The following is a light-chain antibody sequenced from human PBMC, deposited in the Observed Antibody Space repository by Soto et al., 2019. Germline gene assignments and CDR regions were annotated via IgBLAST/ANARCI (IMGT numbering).Light chain of an antibody. CDR1: SSDVGGYNY. V-gene: IGLV2-14*01. CDR3: SSYTSGSTLVI. Sequence: QSALTQPASVSGSPGQSITISCTGTSSDVGGYNYVSWYQQHPGKAPKLMIFDVTNRPLGVSNRFSGSKSGNTASLTISGLQAEDEADYYCSSYTSGSTLVIFGGGTKVTVL. CDR2: DVT. J-gene: IGLJ2*01.